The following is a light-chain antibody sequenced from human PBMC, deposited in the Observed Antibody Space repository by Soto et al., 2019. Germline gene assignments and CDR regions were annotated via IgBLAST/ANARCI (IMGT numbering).Light chain of an antibody. V-gene: IGLV2-14*01. Sequence: QSALPQPASVSGSPGQSITISCTGTSSDVGGYNYVSWYQQHPGKAPKLMIYEVSNRPSGVSNRFSGSKSGNTASLTISGLQAEDEADYYCATWDDSLFGHVFGTGTKVTVL. CDR2: EVS. CDR1: SSDVGGYNY. J-gene: IGLJ1*01. CDR3: ATWDDSLFGHV.